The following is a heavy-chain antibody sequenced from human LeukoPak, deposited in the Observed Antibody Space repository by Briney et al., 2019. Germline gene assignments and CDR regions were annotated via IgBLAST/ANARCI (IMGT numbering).Heavy chain of an antibody. J-gene: IGHJ6*03. D-gene: IGHD6-6*01. CDR1: GGSFSGYY. CDR2: INHSGST. Sequence: SETLSLTRAVYGGSFSGYYWSWIRQPPGKGLEWIGEINHSGSTNYNPSLKSRVTISVDTSKNQFSLKLSSVTAADTAVYYCARRGKQLAYYYYYYMDVWGKGTTVTVSS. CDR3: ARRGKQLAYYYYYYMDV. V-gene: IGHV4-34*01.